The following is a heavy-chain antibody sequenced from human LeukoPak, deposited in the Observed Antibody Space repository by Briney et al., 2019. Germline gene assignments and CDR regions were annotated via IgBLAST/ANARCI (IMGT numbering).Heavy chain of an antibody. D-gene: IGHD3-3*01. V-gene: IGHV3-30*04. Sequence: GGSLRLSCAASGFTFSSYAMHWVRQAPGKGLEWVAVISYDGSNKYYADSVKGRFTISRDNSKNTLYLQMNSLRAEDTAVYYCARAGLLASNFWSGSLYYMDVWGKGTTVTVSS. CDR1: GFTFSSYA. J-gene: IGHJ6*03. CDR3: ARAGLLASNFWSGSLYYMDV. CDR2: ISYDGSNK.